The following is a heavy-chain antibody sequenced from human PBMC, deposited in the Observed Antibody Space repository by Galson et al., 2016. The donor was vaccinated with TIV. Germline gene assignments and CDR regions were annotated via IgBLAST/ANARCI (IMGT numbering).Heavy chain of an antibody. CDR3: STFPPSVEQERGSVYYHGLDV. J-gene: IGHJ6*02. CDR1: GLTFSDYA. D-gene: IGHD1-1*01. CDR2: ISGSGGSK. V-gene: IGHV3-23*01. Sequence: SLRLSCAASGLTFSDYAMSWVRQAPGKGLDWVSVISGSGGSKSYADFAKGRFTISRDNSKSMQYLQINSLRAEETAVYYCSTFPPSVEQERGSVYYHGLDVWGQGTTVTVSS.